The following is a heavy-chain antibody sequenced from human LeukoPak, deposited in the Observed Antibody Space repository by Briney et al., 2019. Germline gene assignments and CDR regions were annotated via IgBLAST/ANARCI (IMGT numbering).Heavy chain of an antibody. Sequence: PSETLSLTCIVSGGSISSGDYYWSWIRQSPGTGLEWIGYIYYTGSISYNPSLKSRLTISVDTSKNQFSLKLSSVTAADTAVYYCARGPNYVWGSYRYFDYWGQGTLVTVSS. CDR2: IYYTGSI. CDR1: GGSISSGDYY. CDR3: ARGPNYVWGSYRYFDY. V-gene: IGHV4-30-4*01. D-gene: IGHD3-16*02. J-gene: IGHJ4*02.